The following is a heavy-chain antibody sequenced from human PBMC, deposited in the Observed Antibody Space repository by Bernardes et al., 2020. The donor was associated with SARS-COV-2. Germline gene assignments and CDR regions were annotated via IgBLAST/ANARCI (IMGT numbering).Heavy chain of an antibody. V-gene: IGHV4-59*01. CDR2: IYYSGST. CDR1: GGSISSYY. J-gene: IGHJ5*02. CDR3: ARDRSLLRPPWERPWFDP. D-gene: IGHD1-26*01. Sequence: SETLSLTCTVSGGSISSYYWSWIRQPPGKGLEWIGYIYYSGSTNYNPSLKSRVTISVDTSKNQFSLKLSSVTAADTAVYYCARDRSLLRPPWERPWFDPWGQGTLVTVSS.